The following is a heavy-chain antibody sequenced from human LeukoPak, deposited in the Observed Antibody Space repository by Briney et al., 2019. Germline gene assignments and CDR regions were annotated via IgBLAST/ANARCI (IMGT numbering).Heavy chain of an antibody. CDR1: GGSVSDYY. J-gene: IGHJ5*02. D-gene: IGHD3-22*01. Sequence: SETLSLTCTISGGSVSDYYWSWIRQSPGKGREWIGYIYYTGSTTDNPPLKRRVTMSAHTSKNQFSLNLNSVTAADTAVYYCARVSYYDSSGYRAHNWLDPWGQGTLVTVSS. V-gene: IGHV4-59*02. CDR3: ARVSYYDSSGYRAHNWLDP. CDR2: IYYTGST.